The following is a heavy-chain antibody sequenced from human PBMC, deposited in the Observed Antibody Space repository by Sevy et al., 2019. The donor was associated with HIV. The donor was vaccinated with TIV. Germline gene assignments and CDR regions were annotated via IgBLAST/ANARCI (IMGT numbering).Heavy chain of an antibody. CDR2: LSFGCGKI. CDR3: AREGCTKPHDY. Sequence: GGSLRLSCAASGFTFNIYSMSWVRQTPGKGLEWVATLSFGCGKINHADTVKGRFTMSRDDSKNAVYLQMNNLRVEDTAIYYCAREGCTKPHDYWGQGTLVTVSS. V-gene: IGHV3-23*01. J-gene: IGHJ4*02. D-gene: IGHD2-8*01. CDR1: GFTFNIYS.